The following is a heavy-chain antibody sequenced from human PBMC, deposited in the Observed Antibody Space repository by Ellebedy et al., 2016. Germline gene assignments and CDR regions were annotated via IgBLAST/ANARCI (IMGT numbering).Heavy chain of an antibody. Sequence: GESLKISXAASGFTFSTYSMNCVRQAPGKGLEWVSSISSSSNYIYYADSVKGRFTISRDNAKSSLYLQMNSLRAEDTAVYYCARDLWFGELFDYWGQGTLVTVSS. D-gene: IGHD3-10*01. CDR1: GFTFSTYS. V-gene: IGHV3-21*01. CDR2: ISSSSNYI. J-gene: IGHJ4*02. CDR3: ARDLWFGELFDY.